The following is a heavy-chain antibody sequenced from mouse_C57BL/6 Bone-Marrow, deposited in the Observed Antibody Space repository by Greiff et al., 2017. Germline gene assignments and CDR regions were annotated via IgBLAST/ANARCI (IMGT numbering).Heavy chain of an antibody. CDR3: ARGGNGSSSFDY. Sequence: QVQLQQSGAELVKPGASVKISCKASGYAFSSYWMNWVKQRPGKGLEWIGQIYPGDGDTNYNGKFKGKATLTADKSSSTAYMQLSSLTSEDSAVYFCARGGNGSSSFDYWGQGTTLTVSS. CDR2: IYPGDGDT. V-gene: IGHV1-80*01. D-gene: IGHD1-1*01. J-gene: IGHJ2*01. CDR1: GYAFSSYW.